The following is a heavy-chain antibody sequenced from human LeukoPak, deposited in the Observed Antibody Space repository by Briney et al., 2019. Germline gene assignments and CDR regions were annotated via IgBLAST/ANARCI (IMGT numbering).Heavy chain of an antibody. J-gene: IGHJ4*02. CDR2: IYYSGST. V-gene: IGHV4-30-4*01. CDR3: ARSAGWYDY. D-gene: IGHD2-15*01. CDR1: GGPISSGDYY. Sequence: PSETLSLTCTVSGGPISSGDYYWSWVRQPPGKGLEWIGYIYYSGSTYYNPSLKSRVTISVDTSKNQFSLKLSSVTAADTAVYYCARSAGWYDYWGQGTLVTVSS.